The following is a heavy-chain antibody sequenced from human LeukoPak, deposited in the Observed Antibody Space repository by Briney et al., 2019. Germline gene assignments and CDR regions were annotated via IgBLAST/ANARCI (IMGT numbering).Heavy chain of an antibody. J-gene: IGHJ4*02. D-gene: IGHD6-13*01. V-gene: IGHV4-59*12. CDR1: GGSISSYY. Sequence: SETLSLTFTVSGGSISSYYWSWIRQPPGKGLEWIGYIYYSGSTNYNPSLKSRVTISVDTSKNQFSLKLSSVTAADTAVYYCARDPAPYSSSWYFDYWGQGTLVTVSS. CDR2: IYYSGST. CDR3: ARDPAPYSSSWYFDY.